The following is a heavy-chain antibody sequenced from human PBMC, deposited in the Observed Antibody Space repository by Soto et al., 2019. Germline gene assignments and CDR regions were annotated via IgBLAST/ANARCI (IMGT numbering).Heavy chain of an antibody. J-gene: IGHJ4*02. CDR3: AREVRYYYDSSGSYYFDF. CDR2: IYYSGTT. V-gene: IGHV4-59*01. D-gene: IGHD3-22*01. CDR1: GGSISSYH. Sequence: SETLSLTCTVSGGSISSYHWSWIRQPPGKGLEWIGYIYYSGTTNYNPSLKSRVTISLDTSKNQFSLMLTSVTTADTAVYYCAREVRYYYDSSGSYYFDFWGQGTLVTV.